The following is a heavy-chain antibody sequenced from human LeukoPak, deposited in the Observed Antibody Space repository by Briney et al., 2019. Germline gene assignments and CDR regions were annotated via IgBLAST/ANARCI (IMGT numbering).Heavy chain of an antibody. D-gene: IGHD5-12*01. CDR2: IKQDGSEK. V-gene: IGHV3-7*01. CDR1: GFTFSSYW. CDR3: ARGPLIVATTRGAKYYYYGMDV. J-gene: IGHJ6*02. Sequence: GGSLRLSCAASGFTFSSYWMSWVRQAPGKGLEWVANIKQDGSEKYYVDSVKGRFTISRDNAKNSLYLQMNSLRAEDTAVYYCARGPLIVATTRGAKYYYYGMDVWGQGTTVTVSS.